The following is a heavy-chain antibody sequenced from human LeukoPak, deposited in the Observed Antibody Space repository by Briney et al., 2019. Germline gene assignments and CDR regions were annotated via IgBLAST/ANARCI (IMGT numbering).Heavy chain of an antibody. CDR1: GFTFDDYA. D-gene: IGHD3-16*01. CDR3: AKDQGRDYVWGSYLY. V-gene: IGHV3-23*01. J-gene: IGHJ4*02. Sequence: GRSLRLSCAASGFTFDDYAMHWVRQAPGKGLEWVSAISGSGGSTYYADSVKGRFTISRDNSKNTLYLQMNSLRAEDTAVYYCAKDQGRDYVWGSYLYWGQGTLATVSS. CDR2: ISGSGGST.